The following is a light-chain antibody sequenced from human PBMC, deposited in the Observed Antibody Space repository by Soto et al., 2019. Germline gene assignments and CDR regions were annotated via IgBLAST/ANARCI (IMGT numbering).Light chain of an antibody. Sequence: DIQMTQSPSTLSGSVGDRVTITCRASQTISSWLAWYQQKPGKAPKLLIYKASTLKSGVPSRFSGSGSGTEFTLTISSLQPDDFATYYCQQYSSSSPAFGQGTKLEIK. J-gene: IGKJ2*01. CDR2: KAS. V-gene: IGKV1-5*03. CDR3: QQYSSSSPA. CDR1: QTISSW.